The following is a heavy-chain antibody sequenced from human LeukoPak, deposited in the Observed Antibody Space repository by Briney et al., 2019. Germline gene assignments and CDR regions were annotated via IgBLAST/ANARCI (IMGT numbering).Heavy chain of an antibody. CDR2: IYYSGST. V-gene: IGHV4-39*01. Sequence: SETLSLTCTVSGGSISSSSFYWGWIRQPPGKGPEWIGSIYYSGSTYYNPSLKSRVTISEDTSKNQFSLKLRSVTAADTAVYYCARGARAGYNLEPFDYWGQGTLVTVSA. D-gene: IGHD5-24*01. J-gene: IGHJ4*02. CDR3: ARGARAGYNLEPFDY. CDR1: GGSISSSSFY.